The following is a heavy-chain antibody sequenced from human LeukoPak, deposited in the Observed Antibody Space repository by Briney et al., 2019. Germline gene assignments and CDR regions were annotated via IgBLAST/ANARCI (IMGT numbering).Heavy chain of an antibody. CDR3: AKALYDSSGYWFDYYYYMDV. CDR1: GFTFSSYG. J-gene: IGHJ6*03. V-gene: IGHV3-30*18. CDR2: ISYDGSNK. Sequence: PGGSLRLSCAASGFTFSSYGMHWVRQAPGKGLEWVAVISYDGSNKYYADSVKGRFTISRDNSKNTLYLQMNSLRAEDTAVYYCAKALYDSSGYWFDYYYYMDVWGKGTTVTVSS. D-gene: IGHD3-22*01.